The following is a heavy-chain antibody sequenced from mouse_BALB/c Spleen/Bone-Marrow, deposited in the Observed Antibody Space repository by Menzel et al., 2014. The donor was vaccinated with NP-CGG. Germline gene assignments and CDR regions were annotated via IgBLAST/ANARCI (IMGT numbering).Heavy chain of an antibody. CDR3: ATLTGTFDY. Sequence: VQLQQSGAELVKPGASVQLSCAASGFNIKDTYMNWVKQRAEQGLEWIGRIDPANGYTEYDPKFQGKATIIADTSSNPACLQLGSLTSEDTAGYYCATLTGTFDYWAQGTTLTGSS. CDR2: IDPANGYT. J-gene: IGHJ2*01. V-gene: IGHV14-3*02. CDR1: GFNIKDTY. D-gene: IGHD4-1*01.